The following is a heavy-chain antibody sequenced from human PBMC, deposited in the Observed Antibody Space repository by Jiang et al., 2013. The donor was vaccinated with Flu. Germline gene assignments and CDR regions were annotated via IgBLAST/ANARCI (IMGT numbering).Heavy chain of an antibody. CDR1: GFSLNTRGVG. V-gene: IGHV2-5*02. Sequence: TLTLTCTFSGFSLNTRGVGVGWIRQPPGKALEWLALIYWDDDKRYIPSLKSRLTVTKDTSKNQVVLTMTNMDPVDTATYYCAHSVFAPSWFDPWGQGTLVIVSS. CDR2: IYWDDDK. J-gene: IGHJ5*02. CDR3: AHSVFAPSWFDP.